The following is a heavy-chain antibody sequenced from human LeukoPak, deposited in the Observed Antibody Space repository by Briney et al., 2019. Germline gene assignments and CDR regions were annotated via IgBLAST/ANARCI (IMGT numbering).Heavy chain of an antibody. V-gene: IGHV4-30-2*01. J-gene: IGHJ4*02. CDR3: ASSSYYDILTGYFPYFFDC. CDR2: IYHSGST. D-gene: IGHD3-9*01. Sequence: SQTLSLTCAVSGGSISSGGYSWSWIRQPPGKGLEWIGYIYHSGSTYYNPSLKSRVTISVDRSKNQFSLKLSSVTAADTAVYYCASSSYYDILTGYFPYFFDCWGQRTLVTVSS. CDR1: GGSISSGGYS.